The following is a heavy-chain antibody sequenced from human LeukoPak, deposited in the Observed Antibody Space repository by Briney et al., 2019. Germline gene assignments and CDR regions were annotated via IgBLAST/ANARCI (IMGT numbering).Heavy chain of an antibody. D-gene: IGHD3-22*01. Sequence: GGSLRLSCAASGFAFSTYNMNWVRQAPGKGLEWVSSITSSSSYTLYADSVKGRFTISRDNSKNTLYLQMNSLRAEDTAVYYCAKEGREYYYDSSAYSNYFDYWGQGTLVTVSS. CDR3: AKEGREYYYDSSAYSNYFDY. CDR2: ITSSSSYT. V-gene: IGHV3-21*04. CDR1: GFAFSTYN. J-gene: IGHJ4*02.